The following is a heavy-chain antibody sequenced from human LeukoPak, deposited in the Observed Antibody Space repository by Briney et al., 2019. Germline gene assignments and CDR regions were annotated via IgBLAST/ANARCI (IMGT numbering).Heavy chain of an antibody. CDR2: ISGSGGST. CDR3: AKLRGYTYGDFDY. Sequence: GGSLRLSCAASGFTVSSNYMSWVRQAPGRGLEWVSLISGSGGSTYYADSLKGRFTISRDNSKNTLYLQMNSLRAEDTAVYYCAKLRGYTYGDFDYWGQGTLVTVSS. J-gene: IGHJ4*02. D-gene: IGHD5-18*01. V-gene: IGHV3-23*01. CDR1: GFTVSSNY.